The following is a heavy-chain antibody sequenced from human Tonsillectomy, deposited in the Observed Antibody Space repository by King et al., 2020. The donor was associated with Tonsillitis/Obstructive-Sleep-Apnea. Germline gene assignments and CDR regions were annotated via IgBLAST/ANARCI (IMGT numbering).Heavy chain of an antibody. Sequence: HVQLPQWGAGLLKPSETLSLTCAVYGGSFIDYYWSWIRQPPGKGLEWIGEIKQSGSPNYNPSLESRVTISVDTSKSQFSLNLTAVTAADTAVYYCARGNTVIGAYYYYSYGLDVWGQGTTVTVSS. D-gene: IGHD4-11*01. CDR1: GGSFIDYY. V-gene: IGHV4-34*01. CDR3: ARGNTVIGAYYYYSYGLDV. J-gene: IGHJ6*02. CDR2: IKQSGSP.